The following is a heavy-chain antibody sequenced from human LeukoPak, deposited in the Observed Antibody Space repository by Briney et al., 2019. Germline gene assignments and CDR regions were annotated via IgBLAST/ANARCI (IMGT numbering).Heavy chain of an antibody. Sequence: GGSLRLSCAASGFTFSSYAMSWVRQAPGKGLEWVSAISGSGGSTYYADSVKGRFTISRDNSKNTLYLQMNSLRAEDTAVYYCAKDSMIAVAGRVFDYWGQGTLVTASS. CDR3: AKDSMIAVAGRVFDY. D-gene: IGHD6-19*01. CDR1: GFTFSSYA. V-gene: IGHV3-23*01. J-gene: IGHJ4*02. CDR2: ISGSGGST.